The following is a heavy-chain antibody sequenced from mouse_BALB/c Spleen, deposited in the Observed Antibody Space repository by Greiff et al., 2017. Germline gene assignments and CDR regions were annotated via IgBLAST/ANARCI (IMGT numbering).Heavy chain of an antibody. CDR3: ARSGYDGSRGFDY. D-gene: IGHD1-1*01. Sequence: QVQLQQSGAELVRPGTSVKVSCKASGYAFTNYLIEWVKQRPGQGLEWIGVINPGSGGTNYNEKFKGKATLTADKSSSTAYMQLSSLTSDDSAVYFCARSGYDGSRGFDYWGQGTTLTVSS. CDR2: INPGSGGT. CDR1: GYAFTNYL. J-gene: IGHJ2*01. V-gene: IGHV1-54*01.